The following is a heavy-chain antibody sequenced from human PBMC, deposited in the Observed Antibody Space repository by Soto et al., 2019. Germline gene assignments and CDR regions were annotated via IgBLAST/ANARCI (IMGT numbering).Heavy chain of an antibody. J-gene: IGHJ6*02. CDR2: IYYSGST. CDR1: GGSISSYY. D-gene: IGHD3-22*01. Sequence: SETLSLTCTVSGGSISSYYWSWIRQPPGKGLEWIGYIYYSGSTNYNPSLKSRVTISVDTSKNQFSLKLSSVTAADTAVYYCARLPATFDYYDSSGPPPYYGMDVWGQGTTVTVSS. CDR3: ARLPATFDYYDSSGPPPYYGMDV. V-gene: IGHV4-59*08.